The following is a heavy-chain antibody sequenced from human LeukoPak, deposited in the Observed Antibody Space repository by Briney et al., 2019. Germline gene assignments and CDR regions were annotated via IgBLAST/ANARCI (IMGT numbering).Heavy chain of an antibody. CDR2: IHYTGST. CDR3: ARGLRWGAFDI. Sequence: SETLSLTCTVSSGSISYFYWNWIRQPPGKGLEWIGYIHYTGSTNYNPSLKSRVTISVDTSKNQFSLKLSSVTAADTAVYYCARGLRWGAFDIWGQGTMVTVSS. J-gene: IGHJ3*02. D-gene: IGHD5-12*01. V-gene: IGHV4-59*12. CDR1: SGSISYFY.